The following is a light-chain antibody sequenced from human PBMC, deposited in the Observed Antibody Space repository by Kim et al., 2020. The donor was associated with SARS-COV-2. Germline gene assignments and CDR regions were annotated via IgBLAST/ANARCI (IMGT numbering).Light chain of an antibody. Sequence: EIVMTQSPTTLSVSPGERATLSCRASQRLASNLAWYQHKPGQAPRLLIYGASTRATGIPARFSGSGSGTDFTLTISSLQSEDFAVYYCHQYNSWPPWTFGQGTKVDIK. V-gene: IGKV3-15*01. J-gene: IGKJ1*01. CDR1: QRLASN. CDR2: GAS. CDR3: HQYNSWPPWT.